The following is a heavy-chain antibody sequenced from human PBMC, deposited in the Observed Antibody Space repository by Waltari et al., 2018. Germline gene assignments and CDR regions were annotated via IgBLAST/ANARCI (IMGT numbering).Heavy chain of an antibody. J-gene: IGHJ5*02. CDR3: ARRLKARGWFDP. Sequence: QAQLQLWGAGLLKPPETMSLTRAVYGGSFSGYYSSGIRQPPGEGLEWIGEINHSGSTNYNPSLKSRVTISVDTSKNQFSLKLSSVTAADTAVYYCARRLKARGWFDPWGQGTLVTVSS. CDR2: INHSGST. CDR1: GGSFSGYY. V-gene: IGHV4-34*01. D-gene: IGHD3-10*01.